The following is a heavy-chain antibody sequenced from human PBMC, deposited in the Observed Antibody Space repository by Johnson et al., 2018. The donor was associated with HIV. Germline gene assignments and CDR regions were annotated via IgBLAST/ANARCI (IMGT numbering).Heavy chain of an antibody. V-gene: IGHV3-11*04. CDR1: RFNFKDSY. D-gene: IGHD5-18*01. Sequence: QVQLVESGGGVVKPGGSLRLSCAASRFNFKDSYMNWVRQAPGKGLEWVSHISSSGTTKKFADSVKGRFTVSRDNAKKLLYLEMKSLRVEDTAIYYCARESTPWGGDFVGYGYGLDMWGQGTTVAVSS. J-gene: IGHJ3*02. CDR3: ARESTPWGGDFVGYGYGLDM. CDR2: ISSSGTTK.